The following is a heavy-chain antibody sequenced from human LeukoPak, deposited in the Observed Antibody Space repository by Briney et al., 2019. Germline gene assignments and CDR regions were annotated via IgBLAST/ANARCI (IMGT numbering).Heavy chain of an antibody. Sequence: SETLSLTCTVSGGSISSYYWSWIRQPAGKGLEWIGRIYTSGSTNYNPSLKSRVTMSVDTSQNQFSLKLSSVTAADTAVYYCARAVLTSSSSWYYFDYWGQGTLVTVSS. CDR2: IYTSGST. V-gene: IGHV4-4*07. CDR3: ARAVLTSSSSWYYFDY. J-gene: IGHJ4*02. D-gene: IGHD6-13*01. CDR1: GGSISSYY.